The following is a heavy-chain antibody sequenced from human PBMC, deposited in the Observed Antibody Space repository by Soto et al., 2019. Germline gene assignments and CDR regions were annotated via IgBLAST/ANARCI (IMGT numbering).Heavy chain of an antibody. CDR1: GGSISSGDSY. Sequence: SQTLSLTCTVSGGSISSGDSYWSWIRQPPGKALEWIGYIYYSGSTYYNPTLKSRFTISVDTSKNQFSLKLSSVTAADTAVYYCARDTVGATTDYYYGMDVWGKGTTVTVSS. CDR2: IYYSGST. D-gene: IGHD1-26*01. V-gene: IGHV4-30-4*01. J-gene: IGHJ6*04. CDR3: ARDTVGATTDYYYGMDV.